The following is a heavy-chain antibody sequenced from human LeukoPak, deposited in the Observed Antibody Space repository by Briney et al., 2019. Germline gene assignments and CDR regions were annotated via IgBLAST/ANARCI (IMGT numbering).Heavy chain of an antibody. CDR3: AKVAGYSYVGVYYFDY. D-gene: IGHD5-18*01. CDR1: GFTFSNYA. CDR2: ISGSGGST. Sequence: PGGSLRLSCAASGFTFSNYAMNWVRQAPGKGLEWVSAISGSGGSTYYADSVKGRFTISRDNSKNTLYLQMNSLRAEDTAVYYCAKVAGYSYVGVYYFDYWGQGTLVTVSS. J-gene: IGHJ4*02. V-gene: IGHV3-23*01.